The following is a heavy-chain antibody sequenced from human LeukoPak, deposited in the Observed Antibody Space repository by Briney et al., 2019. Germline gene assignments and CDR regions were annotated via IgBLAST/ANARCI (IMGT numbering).Heavy chain of an antibody. D-gene: IGHD6-19*01. Sequence: TSETLSLTCTVSGGSISSGSYYWTWIRQPAGKGLEWVGRISTSGSTNYNPSLKSRLTISIDTSKNQFSLRLSSVTAADTAVYYCARVSGQFYFYYYMDVWGKGTTVTISS. CDR2: ISTSGST. J-gene: IGHJ6*03. CDR3: ARVSGQFYFYYYMDV. V-gene: IGHV4-61*02. CDR1: GGSISSGSYY.